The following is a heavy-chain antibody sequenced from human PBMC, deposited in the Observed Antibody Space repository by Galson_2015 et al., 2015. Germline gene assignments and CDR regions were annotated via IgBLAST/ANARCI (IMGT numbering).Heavy chain of an antibody. J-gene: IGHJ6*02. CDR3: AKDIRDDILTLGGGMDV. CDR1: GFTFDDYA. V-gene: IGHV3-9*01. CDR2: ISWNSGSI. D-gene: IGHD3-9*01. Sequence: SLRLSCAASGFTFDDYAMHWVRQAPGKGLEWVSGISWNSGSIGYADSVKGRFTISRDNAKNSLYLQMNSLRAEDTALYYCAKDIRDDILTLGGGMDVWGQGTTVTVSS.